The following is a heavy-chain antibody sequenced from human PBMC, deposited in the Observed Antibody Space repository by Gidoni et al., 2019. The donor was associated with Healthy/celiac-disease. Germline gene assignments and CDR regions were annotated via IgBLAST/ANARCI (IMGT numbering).Heavy chain of an antibody. Sequence: EVQLLASGGGLVQPGGSLRLSCAASGFTFSSYAMSWVRQAPGKGLEGVSTIRGSGGSTYYADSVKGRFTISRDNSKSTLYLQMNSLRAEDTAVYYCAKYGQQGYWYFDLWGRGTLVTVSS. CDR3: AKYGQQGYWYFDL. J-gene: IGHJ2*01. CDR1: GFTFSSYA. CDR2: IRGSGGST. V-gene: IGHV3-23*01. D-gene: IGHD2-2*01.